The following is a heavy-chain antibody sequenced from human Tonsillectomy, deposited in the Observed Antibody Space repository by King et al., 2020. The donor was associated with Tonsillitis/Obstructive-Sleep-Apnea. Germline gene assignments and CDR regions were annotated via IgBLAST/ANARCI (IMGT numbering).Heavy chain of an antibody. V-gene: IGHV3-23*04. J-gene: IGHJ2*01. CDR1: GFTFSSYA. D-gene: IGHD3-3*01. CDR2: ISGSGGST. Sequence: VQLVESGGGLVQPGGSLRLSCAASGFTFSSYAMSWVRQAPGKGLEWVSAISGSGGSTYYADSVKGRFTISRDNSKNTLYLQMNSLRAEDTAVYYCAKTDFWSGYYRCVAFDLWGRGTLVTVSS. CDR3: AKTDFWSGYYRCVAFDL.